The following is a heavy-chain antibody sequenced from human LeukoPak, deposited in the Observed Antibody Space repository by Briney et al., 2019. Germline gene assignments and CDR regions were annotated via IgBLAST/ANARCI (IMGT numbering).Heavy chain of an antibody. V-gene: IGHV1-2*02. CDR1: GYTFTGYY. D-gene: IGHD4-17*01. CDR2: INPNSGVT. CDR3: ARAEISVTTGDFDS. Sequence: RASVKVSCKASGYTFTGYYVHWVRQAPGQGLEWMGWINPNSGVTKFAQKFQGRVTMTRDTSINTAYMELRNLKSDDTAVYYCARAEISVTTGDFDSWAQGTLVTVSS. J-gene: IGHJ4*02.